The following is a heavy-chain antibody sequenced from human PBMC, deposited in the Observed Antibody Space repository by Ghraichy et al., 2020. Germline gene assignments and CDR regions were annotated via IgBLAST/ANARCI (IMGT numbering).Heavy chain of an antibody. CDR2: IYYSGST. D-gene: IGHD3-22*01. CDR3: ASSRPDYYDSSCYYYPWAFDI. V-gene: IGHV4-30-4*01. J-gene: IGHJ3*02. Sequence: SETLSLTCTVSGGSISSGDYYWSWIRQPPGKGLEWIGYIYYSGSTYYNPSLKSRVTRSVDTSKNQFSLKLSSVTAADTAVYYCASSRPDYYDSSCYYYPWAFDIWGQGTMVTVSS. CDR1: GGSISSGDYY.